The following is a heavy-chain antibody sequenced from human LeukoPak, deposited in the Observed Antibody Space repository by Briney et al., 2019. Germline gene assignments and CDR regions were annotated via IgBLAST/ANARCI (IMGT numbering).Heavy chain of an antibody. D-gene: IGHD6-6*01. V-gene: IGHV4-59*01. CDR1: GVSISSYY. CDR2: IQYSGSN. Sequence: SETLSLTCTVSGVSISSYYWSWIRQPPGKGLEWIGYIQYSGSNNYNPSLQSRVTISVDTSKNQFPLKLTSVTAADTAVYYCARSIYTTSSHPYFLDYWGQGTLVTVSS. J-gene: IGHJ4*02. CDR3: ARSIYTTSSHPYFLDY.